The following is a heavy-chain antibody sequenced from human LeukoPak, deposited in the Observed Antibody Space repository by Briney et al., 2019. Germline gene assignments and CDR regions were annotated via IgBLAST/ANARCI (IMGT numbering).Heavy chain of an antibody. CDR2: IYTSGST. D-gene: IGHD6-6*01. CDR3: ARDSHTLSWQLALHYYMDV. Sequence: PSETLSLTCTVSGGSISSGSYYWSWIRQPAGKGLEWIGRIYTSGSTNYNPSLKSRVTISVDTSKNQFSLKLSSVTAADTAVYYCARDSHTLSWQLALHYYMDVWGKGTTVTVSS. CDR1: GGSISSGSYY. J-gene: IGHJ6*03. V-gene: IGHV4-61*02.